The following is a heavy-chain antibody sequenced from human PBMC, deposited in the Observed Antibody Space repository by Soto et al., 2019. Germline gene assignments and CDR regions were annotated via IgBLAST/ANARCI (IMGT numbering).Heavy chain of an antibody. Sequence: QLQLQESGPGLVKPSETLSLTCTVSGGSISSSSYYWGWIRQPPGKGLEWIGSIYYSGSTYYNPSLKSRVTISVDTSKNQFSLKLSSVTAADTAVYYCARPHLAAGEWFDPWGQGTLVTVSS. CDR1: GGSISSSSYY. CDR2: IYYSGST. J-gene: IGHJ5*02. D-gene: IGHD6-13*01. V-gene: IGHV4-39*01. CDR3: ARPHLAAGEWFDP.